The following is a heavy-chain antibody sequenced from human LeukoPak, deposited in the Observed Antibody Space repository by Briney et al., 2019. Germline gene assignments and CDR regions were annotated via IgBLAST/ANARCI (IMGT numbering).Heavy chain of an antibody. D-gene: IGHD2-15*01. CDR3: ARGGPYCSGGSCYPYYFDY. Sequence: GASVKVSCKASGCTFSSYAISWVRQAPGQGLEWMGGIIPIFGTANYAQKFQGRVTITADESTSTAYMELSSLRSEDTAVYYCARGGPYCSGGSCYPYYFDYWGQGTLVTVSS. CDR1: GCTFSSYA. J-gene: IGHJ4*02. V-gene: IGHV1-69*13. CDR2: IIPIFGTA.